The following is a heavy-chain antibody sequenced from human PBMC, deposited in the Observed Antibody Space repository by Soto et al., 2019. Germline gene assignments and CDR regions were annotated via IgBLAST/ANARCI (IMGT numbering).Heavy chain of an antibody. D-gene: IGHD3-10*01. V-gene: IGHV1-2*02. CDR1: GYTFTGYY. Sequence: GASVKVSCKASGYTFTGYYMHWVRQAPGQGLEWMGWINPNSGGTNYAQKFQGRVTMTRDTSISTAYMELSRLRSDDTAVYYCARDQITMVRGGDYYYGMDVWGQGTTVTVSS. CDR3: ARDQITMVRGGDYYYGMDV. J-gene: IGHJ6*02. CDR2: INPNSGGT.